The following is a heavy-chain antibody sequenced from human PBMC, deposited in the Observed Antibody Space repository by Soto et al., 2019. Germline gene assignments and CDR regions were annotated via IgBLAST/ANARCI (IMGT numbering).Heavy chain of an antibody. V-gene: IGHV3-13*01. CDR1: GFTFSSYD. CDR3: ARAQGTRRDSSGYSNDAFDI. D-gene: IGHD3-22*01. J-gene: IGHJ3*02. Sequence: SGGSLRLSCAASGFTFSSYDMHWVRQATGKGLEWVSAIGTAGDTYYPGSVKGRFTISRENAKNSLYLQMSSLRAGDTAVYYCARAQGTRRDSSGYSNDAFDIWGQGTMVTVSS. CDR2: IGTAGDT.